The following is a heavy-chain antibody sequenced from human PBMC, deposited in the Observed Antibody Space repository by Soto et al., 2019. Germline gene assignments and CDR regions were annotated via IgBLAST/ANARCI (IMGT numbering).Heavy chain of an antibody. Sequence: QVQLVESGGGLAKPGGSLRLACATSGFTFTDYDMSWIRQAPGKGLEWVSYISYSGTTIYYADSVRGRFAISRDNAEKSLYLHMNSLRAEDTAVYYCTRPCRYCNGGGPGNWFDPWGQGTLVTVSS. CDR2: ISYSGTTI. D-gene: IGHD2-8*02. CDR3: TRPCRYCNGGGPGNWFDP. V-gene: IGHV3-11*01. CDR1: GFTFTDYD. J-gene: IGHJ5*02.